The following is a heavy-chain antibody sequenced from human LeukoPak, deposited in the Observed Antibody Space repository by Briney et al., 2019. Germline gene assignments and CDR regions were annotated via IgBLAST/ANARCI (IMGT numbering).Heavy chain of an antibody. Sequence: SETLSLTCTVSGGSISSYYWSWIRQPPGKGLEWIGYIYYSGSTNYNPSLKSRVTISVDTSKNQFSLKLSSVTAADTAVYYCARIRRSYSSSWYKGGLCFDYWGQGTLVTVSS. CDR2: IYYSGST. CDR1: GGSISSYY. D-gene: IGHD6-13*01. V-gene: IGHV4-59*08. J-gene: IGHJ4*02. CDR3: ARIRRSYSSSWYKGGLCFDY.